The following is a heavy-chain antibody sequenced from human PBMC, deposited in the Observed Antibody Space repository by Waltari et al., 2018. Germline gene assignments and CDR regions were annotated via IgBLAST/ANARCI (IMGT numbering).Heavy chain of an antibody. Sequence: QVQLQESGPGLAKPSETLSLTCAVSGGSISNLWSGVRQPPGKGLEWIGEIHHSGSTNYNPSLKSRVTISVDKSKNQFSLKLSSVTAADTAVYYCAREAAGTDAFDIWGQGTMVTVSS. CDR3: AREAAGTDAFDI. CDR2: IHHSGST. D-gene: IGHD1-1*01. CDR1: GGSISNL. J-gene: IGHJ3*02. V-gene: IGHV4-4*02.